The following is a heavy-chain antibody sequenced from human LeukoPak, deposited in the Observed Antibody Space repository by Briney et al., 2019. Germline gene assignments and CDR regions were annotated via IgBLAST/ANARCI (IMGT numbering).Heavy chain of an antibody. V-gene: IGHV1-3*04. D-gene: IGHD3-10*01. CDR1: GYTFTNYG. J-gene: IGHJ1*01. Sequence: GASVKVACKTSGYTFTNYGMHWVRQAPRQSPEWMGWINTGNGNTKPSQKFQDRVTLTRDTSASTAYMELNSLSSEDTAVYYCARVPLDDASRHYYPHWGQGTLVTVSS. CDR3: ARVPLDDASRHYYPH. CDR2: INTGNGNT.